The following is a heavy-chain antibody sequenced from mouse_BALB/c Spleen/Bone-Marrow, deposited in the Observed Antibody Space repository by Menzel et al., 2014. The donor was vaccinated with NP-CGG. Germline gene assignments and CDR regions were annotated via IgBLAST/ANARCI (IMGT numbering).Heavy chain of an antibody. CDR2: ILPGSGTA. Sequence: VKLQVSGAELMKPGASVKISCKATGYTFSNYWIDWVKQRPGHGLEWIGEILPGSGTAYYNEKFKGKATLTADTSSNTAYRQLSSLTSEDSALYYCARASVVPYYFGFWGQGTTLTVSS. D-gene: IGHD1-1*01. V-gene: IGHV1-9*01. CDR1: GYTFSNYW. J-gene: IGHJ2*01. CDR3: ARASVVPYYFGF.